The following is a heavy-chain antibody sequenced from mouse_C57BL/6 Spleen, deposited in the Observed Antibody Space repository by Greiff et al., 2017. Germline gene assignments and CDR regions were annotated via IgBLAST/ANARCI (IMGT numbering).Heavy chain of an antibody. Sequence: QVQLKESGAELARPGASVKLSCKASGYTFTSYGISWVKQRTGQGLEWIGEIYPRSGNTYYNEKFKGKATLTADKSSSTAYMELRSLTSEDSAVYFCARYYGKDYAMDDWGQGTSVTVSS. CDR3: ARYYGKDYAMDD. V-gene: IGHV1-81*01. CDR1: GYTFTSYG. J-gene: IGHJ4*01. D-gene: IGHD2-1*01. CDR2: IYPRSGNT.